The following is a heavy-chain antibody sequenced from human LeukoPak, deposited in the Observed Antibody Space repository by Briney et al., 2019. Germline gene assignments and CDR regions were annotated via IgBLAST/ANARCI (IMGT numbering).Heavy chain of an antibody. CDR2: IYSGDSDT. CDR1: GYSFTSYW. J-gene: IGHJ4*02. Sequence: EESLKISCKGSGYSFTSYWIGWVRQMPGKGLEWMGIIYSGDSDTRYSPSFQGHVTISADKSISTAYLQWSSLKASDTAMYYCARLDYCSGGSCYEAYWGQGTLVTVSS. V-gene: IGHV5-51*01. D-gene: IGHD2-15*01. CDR3: ARLDYCSGGSCYEAY.